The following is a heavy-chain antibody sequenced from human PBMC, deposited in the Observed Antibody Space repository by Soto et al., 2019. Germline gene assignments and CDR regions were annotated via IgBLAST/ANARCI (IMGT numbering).Heavy chain of an antibody. CDR1: GYSFTTYG. Sequence: QGLLVQSGAEVKQPGASVKVSRKASGYSFTTYGISWVRQAPGQGLEWMGWISGYNGDTNNAQKFQDRVTMTIDRSTTTAYLELRSLTSDDTAVYYCAKNGHPPYYYYGMDVWGQGTTVTVSS. CDR2: ISGYNGDT. J-gene: IGHJ6*02. D-gene: IGHD2-8*01. V-gene: IGHV1-18*01. CDR3: AKNGHPPYYYYGMDV.